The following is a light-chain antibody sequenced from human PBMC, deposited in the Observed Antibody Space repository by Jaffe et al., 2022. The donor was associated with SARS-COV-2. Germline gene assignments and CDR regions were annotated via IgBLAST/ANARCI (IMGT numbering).Light chain of an antibody. J-gene: IGKJ2*01. V-gene: IGKV1-12*01. CDR3: QQTNIFPYT. CDR2: GAS. Sequence: DIQMTQSPSSVSASVGDRVTITCRASQGINTWLAWYQQKPGRAPKLLIFGASNLESGVPSRFSGSGSGTDFTLTVNSLQPEDFATYYCQQTNIFPYTFGQGTKLEIK. CDR1: QGINTW.